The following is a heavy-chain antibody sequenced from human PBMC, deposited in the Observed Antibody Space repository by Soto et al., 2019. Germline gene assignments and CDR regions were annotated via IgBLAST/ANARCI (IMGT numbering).Heavy chain of an antibody. J-gene: IGHJ4*02. V-gene: IGHV1-18*01. CDR2: ISPYNGDT. CDR3: ARGGQYRYFDY. CDR1: GYTFTLFG. D-gene: IGHD2-2*02. Sequence: QVQLVQSGAEVKKPGASVKVSCTTSGYTFTLFGITWVRQAPGQGLEWMGWISPYNGDTKYAEKLEGRVTLTTDTSTDTADMELTSVTSHDTAEYYLARGGQYRYFDYWGQGTLGTASS.